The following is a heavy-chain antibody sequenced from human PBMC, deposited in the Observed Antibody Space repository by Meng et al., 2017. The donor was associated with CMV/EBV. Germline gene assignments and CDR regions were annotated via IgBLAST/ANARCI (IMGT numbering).Heavy chain of an antibody. CDR3: ARGLWFGELSPFDY. CDR2: INHSGST. V-gene: IGHV4-34*01. CDR1: VGSFSGYY. D-gene: IGHD3-10*01. J-gene: IGHJ4*02. Sequence: QVPVQQWGAGLVKPSETLSPTCAVYVGSFSGYYWSWIRQPPGKGLEWIGEINHSGSTNYTPSLKSRVTISVDTSKNQFSLKLSSVTAADTAVYYCARGLWFGELSPFDYWGQGTLVTVSS.